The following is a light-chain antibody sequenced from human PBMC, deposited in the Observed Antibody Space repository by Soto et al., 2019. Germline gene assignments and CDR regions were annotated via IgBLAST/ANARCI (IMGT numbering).Light chain of an antibody. CDR3: VLYMGSGTVV. Sequence: QAVVTQEPSFSVSPGGTVTLTCGLSSGSVSTSYYPSWYQQTPGQAPRTLIYSTNTRSSGVPDRFSGSILGNKAALTITGAQADDESDYYCVLYMGSGTVVFGRGTKVTVL. CDR2: STN. CDR1: SGSVSTSYY. V-gene: IGLV8-61*01. J-gene: IGLJ2*01.